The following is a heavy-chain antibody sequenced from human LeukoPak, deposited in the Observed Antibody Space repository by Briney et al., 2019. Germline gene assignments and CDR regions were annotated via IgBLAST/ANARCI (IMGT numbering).Heavy chain of an antibody. CDR1: GFTFSSYG. Sequence: GGSLRLSCAASGFTFSSYGMHWVRRAPGKGLDWLAYIRNDGSNKYYADSVKGRFTISRDNSKNTLYLQMNSLRAADTAVYYCARDNWRDWGQGTLVTVSS. J-gene: IGHJ4*02. CDR2: IRNDGSNK. V-gene: IGHV3-30*02. CDR3: ARDNWRD.